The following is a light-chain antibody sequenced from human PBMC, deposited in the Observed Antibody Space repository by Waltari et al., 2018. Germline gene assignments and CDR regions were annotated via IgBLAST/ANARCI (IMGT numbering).Light chain of an antibody. CDR2: EVS. J-gene: IGLJ1*01. CDR3: SSYTEWSTRV. CDR1: SSDVGGYSY. Sequence: QSALTQPASVSGSLGQSITISCPGSSSDVGGYSYVSWYQQHPGKVPKLLIYEVSNRPSGVSYRFSASKSGNTASLTISGLQPEDEADYFCSSYTEWSTRVFGTGTKVTVL. V-gene: IGLV2-14*01.